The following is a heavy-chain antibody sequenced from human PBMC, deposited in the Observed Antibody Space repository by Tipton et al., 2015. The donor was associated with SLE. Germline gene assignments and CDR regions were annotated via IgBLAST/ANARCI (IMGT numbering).Heavy chain of an antibody. CDR3: ARDQVGVDDLDF. V-gene: IGHV4-34*01. Sequence: TLSLTCAVYGGSFSGYYWSWIRQPPGKGLEWIGGINHSGSTNYNPSLKSRVTISVDTSKNQFSLKLSSVTAADTAVYYCARDQVGVDDLDFWGQGSLVTVSS. J-gene: IGHJ4*02. D-gene: IGHD3-16*01. CDR1: GGSFSGYY. CDR2: INHSGST.